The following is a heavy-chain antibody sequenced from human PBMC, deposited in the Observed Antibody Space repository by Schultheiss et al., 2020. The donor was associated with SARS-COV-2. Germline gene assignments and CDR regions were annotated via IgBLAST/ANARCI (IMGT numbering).Heavy chain of an antibody. CDR3: AKGSNVQGYLDY. CDR1: GFTCSTYA. V-gene: IGHV3-23*01. Sequence: GGSLRLSCAASGFTCSTYAMSWVRQAPGKGLEWVSGISGSGSSTYYADSVKGRFTISRDNSENTLYLQMNSLRAEDTAVYYCAKGSNVQGYLDYWGQGTLVTVSS. D-gene: IGHD3-10*01. J-gene: IGHJ4*02. CDR2: ISGSGSST.